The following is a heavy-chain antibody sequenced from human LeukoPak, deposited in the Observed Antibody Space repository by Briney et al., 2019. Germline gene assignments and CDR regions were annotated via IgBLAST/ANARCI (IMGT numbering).Heavy chain of an antibody. CDR1: GFTFTGYE. V-gene: IGHV3-48*03. J-gene: IGHJ6*02. CDR3: GGAPGGHDFYSYYGMDV. D-gene: IGHD5-12*01. CDR2: IDGSGSTI. Sequence: AGTLYLSCAASGFTFTGYELNWVRQAPGKGLEWVSYIDGSGSTIYYADYVQGQLTIPRDNANNSLYLQMNSPRAEDTGVYYWGGAPGGHDFYSYYGMDVWGQGTAVTVSS.